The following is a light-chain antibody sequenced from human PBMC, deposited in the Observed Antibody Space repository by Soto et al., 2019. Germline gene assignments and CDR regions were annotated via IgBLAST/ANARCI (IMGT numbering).Light chain of an antibody. Sequence: EIVMTQSPATLSVSPWQRSTLSLRASQSVSSNLAWYQQKPGQAPRLLIYGASTRATGIPARFSGSGSGTEFTLTISRLEPEDFAVYYCQQYGSSPPSSTFGQGTRLEIK. J-gene: IGKJ5*01. V-gene: IGKV3-15*01. CDR2: GAS. CDR3: QQYGSSPPSST. CDR1: QSVSSN.